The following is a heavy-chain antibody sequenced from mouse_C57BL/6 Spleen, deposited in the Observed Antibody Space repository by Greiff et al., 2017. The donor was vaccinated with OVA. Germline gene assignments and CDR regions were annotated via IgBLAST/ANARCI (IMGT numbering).Heavy chain of an antibody. V-gene: IGHV6-3*01. CDR3: KSTMVTTVDY. Sequence: EVKLVESGGGLVQPGGSMTLSCVASGFTFSNYWMNWVRQSPEKGLEWVAQLRFKSDNYATHYAESVKGRFTISRDDYKSSVYLQMNNLRDEDTGIYYCKSTMVTTVDYWGKGTTLTVSS. CDR2: LRFKSDNYAT. J-gene: IGHJ2*01. CDR1: GFTFSNYW. D-gene: IGHD2-2*01.